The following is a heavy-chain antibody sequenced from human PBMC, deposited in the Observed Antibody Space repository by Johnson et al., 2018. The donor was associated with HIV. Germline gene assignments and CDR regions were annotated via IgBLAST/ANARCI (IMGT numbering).Heavy chain of an antibody. Sequence: QVQLVESGGGVVQPGRSLRLSCAASGFSFSNYAMHWVRQAPGKGLEWVAVISYDGSNKYYADSVKGRFTISRDNSKNTLYLQMNSLRAGDSAVYYCARDQNIVLMVYAAPGAFDIWGQGTMVTVSS. CDR2: ISYDGSNK. D-gene: IGHD2-8*01. CDR3: ARDQNIVLMVYAAPGAFDI. V-gene: IGHV3-30*04. J-gene: IGHJ3*02. CDR1: GFSFSNYA.